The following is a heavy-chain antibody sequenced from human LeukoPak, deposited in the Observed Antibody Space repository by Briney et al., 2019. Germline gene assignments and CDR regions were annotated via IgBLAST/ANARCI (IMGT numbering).Heavy chain of an antibody. Sequence: ASVKVSCKASGYTFTSYDINWVRQATGQGREWMGWMNPNSGKTGYAQKFQGRVTMTRNTSISTAYMELSSLRSEDTAVYYCARGSRGIAARRFDAFDIWGQGTMVTVSS. V-gene: IGHV1-8*01. J-gene: IGHJ3*02. D-gene: IGHD6-6*01. CDR1: GYTFTSYD. CDR3: ARGSRGIAARRFDAFDI. CDR2: MNPNSGKT.